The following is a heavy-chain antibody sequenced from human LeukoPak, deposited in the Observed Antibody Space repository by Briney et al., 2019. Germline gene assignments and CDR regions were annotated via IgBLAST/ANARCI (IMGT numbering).Heavy chain of an antibody. J-gene: IGHJ4*02. CDR2: ISSTSSYI. CDR3: AREGDSSGYYLDY. V-gene: IGHV3-21*01. CDR1: GFIFNSHS. Sequence: GGSLRLSCAASGFIFNSHSMNWVRQAPGKGLEWVSSISSTSSYIYYADSVKSRFTISRDNAKNSLYLQMNSLRAEDTAVYYCAREGDSSGYYLDYWGQGTLVTVSS. D-gene: IGHD3-22*01.